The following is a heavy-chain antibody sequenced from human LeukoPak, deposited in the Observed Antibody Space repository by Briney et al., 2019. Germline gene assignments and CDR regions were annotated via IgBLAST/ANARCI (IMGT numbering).Heavy chain of an antibody. V-gene: IGHV3-48*04. Sequence: PGGSLRLSCAASGFTFSSYSMSWIRQAPGKGLEWVSYISSSGSTIYYADSVKGRFTISRDNAKNSLYLQMNSLRAEDTAVYYCARIEYSSSNDYWGQGTLVTVSS. D-gene: IGHD6-6*01. CDR1: GFTFSSYS. CDR3: ARIEYSSSNDY. CDR2: ISSSGSTI. J-gene: IGHJ4*02.